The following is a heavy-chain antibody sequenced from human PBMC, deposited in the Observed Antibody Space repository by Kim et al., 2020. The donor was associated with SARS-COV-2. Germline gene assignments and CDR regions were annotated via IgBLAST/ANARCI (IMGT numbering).Heavy chain of an antibody. D-gene: IGHD3-10*01. V-gene: IGHV4-30-2*06. J-gene: IGHJ5*02. Sequence: SETLSLTCAVSGGSISSGGYSWNWIRQSPGRGLEWIGYIYLSGNTDYNPSLKSRVTISMDRSKDQFSLRLKSVTAADTAIYYCVRGFTMVRGASRWFDPWGQGILVTVSS. CDR1: GGSISSGGYS. CDR3: VRGFTMVRGASRWFDP. CDR2: IYLSGNT.